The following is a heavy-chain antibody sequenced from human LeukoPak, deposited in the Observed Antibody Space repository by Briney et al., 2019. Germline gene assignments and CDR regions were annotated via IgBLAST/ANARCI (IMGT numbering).Heavy chain of an antibody. CDR2: INPSGGST. CDR3: ASSTMVRGVMLDY. J-gene: IGHJ4*02. CDR1: GYTFTSYY. D-gene: IGHD3-10*01. Sequence: ASVKVSCKASGYTFTSYYMHWVRQAPGQGLEWMGIINPSGGSTSYAQKFQGRVTMTRDMSTSTVYMELSSLRSEDTAVYYCASSTMVRGVMLDYWGQGTLVTVSS. V-gene: IGHV1-46*01.